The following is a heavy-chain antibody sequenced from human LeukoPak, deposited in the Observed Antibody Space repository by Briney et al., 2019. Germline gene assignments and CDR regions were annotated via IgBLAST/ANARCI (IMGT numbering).Heavy chain of an antibody. CDR2: INSNGNTT. J-gene: IGHJ4*02. Sequence: GGSLRLSCAASGFTFSTYWMHWAGQVPGKGVVWVSRINSNGNTTHYADSVKGRFTISRDNAKNTLFLQMNSLRAEDTAVYYCARGGGNSYAPVCDWGQGTLVTVSS. CDR1: GFTFSTYW. CDR3: ARGGGNSYAPVCD. V-gene: IGHV3-74*01. D-gene: IGHD5-18*01.